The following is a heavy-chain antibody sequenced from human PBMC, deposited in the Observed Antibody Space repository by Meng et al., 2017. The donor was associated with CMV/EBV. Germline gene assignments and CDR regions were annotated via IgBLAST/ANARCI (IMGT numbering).Heavy chain of an antibody. CDR3: AKALRRIAAANRGWFDP. D-gene: IGHD6-13*01. CDR1: GFTFSSYA. V-gene: IGHV3-23*01. Sequence: GGSLRLSCAASGFTFSSYAMSWVRQAPGKGLEWVSAIGGSGGSTYYADSVKGRFTISSDNSKNTLYLQMNSLRAEDTAVYYCAKALRRIAAANRGWFDPWGQGTLVTVSS. J-gene: IGHJ5*02. CDR2: IGGSGGST.